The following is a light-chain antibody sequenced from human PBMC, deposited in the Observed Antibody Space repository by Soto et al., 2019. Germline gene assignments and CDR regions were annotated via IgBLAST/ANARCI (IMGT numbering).Light chain of an antibody. Sequence: EIVMTQSPATLSVSPGERATLSCRASQSVSSNLAWYQQKPGQAPRLLMYGASTRATGFPDRFSGSGSGTEFTLTISSLQSEDFTIYYCQQHNNWPPWTLGQGTKVEIK. J-gene: IGKJ1*01. CDR2: GAS. CDR1: QSVSSN. CDR3: QQHNNWPPWT. V-gene: IGKV3-15*01.